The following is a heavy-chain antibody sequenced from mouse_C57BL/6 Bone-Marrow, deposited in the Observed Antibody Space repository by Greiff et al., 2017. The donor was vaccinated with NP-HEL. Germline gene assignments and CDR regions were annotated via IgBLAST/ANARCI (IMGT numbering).Heavy chain of an antibody. J-gene: IGHJ3*01. CDR1: GFNIKDDY. CDR3: TNGIYYGYAGFAY. Sequence: EVQLQQSGAELVRPGASVKLSCTASGFNIKDDYMHWVKQRPEQGLEWIGWIDPENGDTEYASKFQGKATITADTSSNTAYLQLSSLTSEDTAVYYGTNGIYYGYAGFAYWGQGTLVTVSA. D-gene: IGHD2-2*01. V-gene: IGHV14-4*01. CDR2: IDPENGDT.